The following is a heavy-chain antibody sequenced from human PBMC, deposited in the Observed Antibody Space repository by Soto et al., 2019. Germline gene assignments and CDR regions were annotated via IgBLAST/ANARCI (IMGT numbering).Heavy chain of an antibody. J-gene: IGHJ6*02. CDR1: GYNFINYW. CDR3: VRTARNYNYKDMDV. D-gene: IGHD1-20*01. V-gene: IGHV5-51*01. Sequence: PGESLKISCKGSGYNFINYWIAWVPHMPGRSLDCIGIISPFYSHSKYSPSLQGQFTISADKSISTSYLHCSSLKASYTAIYYCVRTARNYNYKDMDVWGQGTTVTVSS. CDR2: ISPFYSHS.